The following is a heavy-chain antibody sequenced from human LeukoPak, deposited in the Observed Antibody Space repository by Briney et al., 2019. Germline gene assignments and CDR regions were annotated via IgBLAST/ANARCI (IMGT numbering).Heavy chain of an antibody. Sequence: SETLSLTCTVSGDSLNTYYWTWIRQTPGKELEWIGFVASSGTSNYNPSLKSRVVISIDTSKNQFSLALTSVTPADTAVYYCARVVRGVVTPNWFDPWGQGTLVSVSS. D-gene: IGHD2-21*02. V-gene: IGHV4-59*01. CDR3: ARVVRGVVTPNWFDP. J-gene: IGHJ5*02. CDR2: VASSGTS. CDR1: GDSLNTYY.